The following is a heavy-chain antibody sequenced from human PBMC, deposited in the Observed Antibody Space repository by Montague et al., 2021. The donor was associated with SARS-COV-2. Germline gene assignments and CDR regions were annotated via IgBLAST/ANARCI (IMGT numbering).Heavy chain of an antibody. CDR3: ASPGGYCTGGSCYYVY. D-gene: IGHD2-15*01. J-gene: IGHJ4*02. CDR2: IYYSGST. V-gene: IGHV4-59*01. CDR1: GGSISSYY. Sequence: SETLSLTCNVSGGSISSYYWSWIRQPPGKGLEWIGYIYYSGSTNYNPSLKSRVTISIDTSKNQFSLELSSVTAADMAVYYCASPGGYCTGGSCYYVYWGQGTLVTVSS.